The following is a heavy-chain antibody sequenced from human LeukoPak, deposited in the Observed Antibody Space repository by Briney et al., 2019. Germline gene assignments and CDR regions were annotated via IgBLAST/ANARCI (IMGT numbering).Heavy chain of an antibody. Sequence: PSGTLSLTCTVSGGSLNTNTWWSWVRQPPGKGLEWTGEVFHSGSTNYNPSLESRLSISMDKSNNRFSLKLSSVTAADTAVYYCAKGYDSSGYYLSDAFDIWGQGTMVTVSS. J-gene: IGHJ3*02. CDR2: VFHSGST. CDR1: GGSLNTNTW. D-gene: IGHD3-22*01. V-gene: IGHV4-4*02. CDR3: AKGYDSSGYYLSDAFDI.